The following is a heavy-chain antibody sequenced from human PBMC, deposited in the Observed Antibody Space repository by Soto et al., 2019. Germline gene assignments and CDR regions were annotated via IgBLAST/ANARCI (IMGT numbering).Heavy chain of an antibody. CDR3: VRVLVGAIKSFDY. D-gene: IGHD1-26*01. Sequence: GGSLRLSCAASGFTFSNFAMSWVRHAPGKGLEWVSEITGSTGTTYYADSVKGRFIISRDNSKNTLYLQMNSLKIEDTAEYYCVRVLVGAIKSFDYWSQGTLVTVSS. CDR2: ITGSTGTT. CDR1: GFTFSNFA. J-gene: IGHJ4*02. V-gene: IGHV3-23*01.